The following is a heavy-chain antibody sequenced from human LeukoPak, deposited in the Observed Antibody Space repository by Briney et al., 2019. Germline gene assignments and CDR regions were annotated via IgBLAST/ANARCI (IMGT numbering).Heavy chain of an antibody. J-gene: IGHJ3*02. CDR1: GGSVRSSSYY. CDR2: IYHSGST. CDR3: ARDLGVVITLGSDAFDI. D-gene: IGHD3-22*01. Sequence: PSETLSLTCTVSGGSVRSSSYYWGWIRQPPGKGIEWIGGIYHSGSTNYNPSLKCRVTISVDKSKNQFSLKLSSMTAAVTAVYYCARDLGVVITLGSDAFDIWGQGTMVTVSS. V-gene: IGHV4-39*07.